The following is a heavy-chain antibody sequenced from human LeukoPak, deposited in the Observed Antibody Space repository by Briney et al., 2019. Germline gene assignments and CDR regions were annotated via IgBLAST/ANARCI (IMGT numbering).Heavy chain of an antibody. CDR1: GGSISSGDYY. Sequence: PSETLSLTCTVSGGSISSGDYYWGWIRQPPGKGLEWIAYMYYSGSTYYNPSLKSRVTMSADTSENQLSLRLSSVTAADTAVYYCARPYYYDSRIDPWGQGILVTVSS. CDR3: ARPYYYDSRIDP. D-gene: IGHD3-22*01. CDR2: MYYSGST. J-gene: IGHJ5*02. V-gene: IGHV4-30-4*01.